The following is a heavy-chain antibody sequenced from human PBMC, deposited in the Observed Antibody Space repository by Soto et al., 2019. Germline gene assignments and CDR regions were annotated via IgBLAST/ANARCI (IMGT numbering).Heavy chain of an antibody. D-gene: IGHD2-2*01. J-gene: IGHJ4*02. V-gene: IGHV3-48*03. CDR1: GFTFSSYE. Sequence: EVQVVESGGGLVQLGGSLRLSCTAAGFTFSSYEMNWVRQAPGKGLEWVSYISYSGSTIYYADSVKGRFTISRDNAKNSLYLQMNSLRAEDTAVYYCARGPQFPDIEVIPGAVDDWGQGTLVTVSS. CDR3: ARGPQFPDIEVIPGAVDD. CDR2: ISYSGSTI.